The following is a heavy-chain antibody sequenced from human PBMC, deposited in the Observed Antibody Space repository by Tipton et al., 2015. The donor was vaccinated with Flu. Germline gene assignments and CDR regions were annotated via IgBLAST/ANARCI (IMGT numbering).Heavy chain of an antibody. J-gene: IGHJ3*02. CDR3: ARKRTGRPFDI. D-gene: IGHD3-10*01. V-gene: IGHV4-61*02. Sequence: TLSLTCTVSGGSISSGGYYWSWIRQHPGKGLEWIGRVYSSGSTDYSPSLKSRVTISLDTSKNQFSLNLSSVTAADTAVYYCARKRTGRPFDIWGQGTMVTVS. CDR1: GGSISSGGYY. CDR2: VYSSGST.